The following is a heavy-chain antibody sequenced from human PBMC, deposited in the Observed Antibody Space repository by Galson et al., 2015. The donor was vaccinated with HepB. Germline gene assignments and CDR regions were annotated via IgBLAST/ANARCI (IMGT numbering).Heavy chain of an antibody. D-gene: IGHD1-1*01. V-gene: IGHV5-10-1*01. CDR3: ARQVATTDWFDP. Sequence: QSGAEVKKPGESLTISCKGSGYNFTNYWINWVRQMPGKGLEWMGRIDPSDSYTNYSPSFQGHVTISTDKSISTAYLQWSNLKASDSAMYYCARQVATTDWFDPWGQGTLVTVSS. CDR2: IDPSDSYT. CDR1: GYNFTNYW. J-gene: IGHJ5*02.